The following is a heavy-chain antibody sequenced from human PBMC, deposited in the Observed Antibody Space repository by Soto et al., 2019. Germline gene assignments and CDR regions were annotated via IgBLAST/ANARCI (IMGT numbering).Heavy chain of an antibody. CDR1: GFTFSSYA. V-gene: IGHV3-23*01. D-gene: IGHD3-10*01. CDR2: ISGSGGST. CDR3: AKPIIRVLYYYGMDV. Sequence: EVQLLEAGGGLVQPGGSLRLSCAASGFTFSSYAMSWVRQAPGKGLEWVSAISGSGGSTYYADSVKGRFTISRDNSKNTLYLQMNSLRAEDTAVYYCAKPIIRVLYYYGMDVWGQGTTVTVSS. J-gene: IGHJ6*02.